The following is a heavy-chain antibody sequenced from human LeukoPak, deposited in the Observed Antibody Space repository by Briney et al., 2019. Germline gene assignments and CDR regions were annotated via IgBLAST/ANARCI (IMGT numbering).Heavy chain of an antibody. Sequence: ASVKVSCKASGYTFTSYYMHWVRQAPGKGLEWMGGFDPEDGETIYAQKFQGRVTMTEDTSTDTAYMELSSLRSEDTAVYYCATAITMVRGVPFDYWGQGTLVTVSS. J-gene: IGHJ4*02. CDR1: GYTFTSYY. CDR3: ATAITMVRGVPFDY. D-gene: IGHD3-10*01. V-gene: IGHV1-24*01. CDR2: FDPEDGET.